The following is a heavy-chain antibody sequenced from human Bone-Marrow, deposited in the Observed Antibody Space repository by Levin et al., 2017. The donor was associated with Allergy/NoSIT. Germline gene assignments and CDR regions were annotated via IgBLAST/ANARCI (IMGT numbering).Heavy chain of an antibody. CDR2: MNPNSGYT. V-gene: IGHV1-8*01. D-gene: IGHD3-22*01. CDR3: ARQGDYYDSRFDSYYYAMDV. Sequence: GASVKVSCKASEYSFTTYDIYWVRQATGQGLEWMGWMNPNSGYTVYAPKFQGRVTMTRNTSINTAYLDLSSLRSEDTAVYYCARQGDYYDSRFDSYYYAMDVWGQGTTVTVSS. CDR1: EYSFTTYD. J-gene: IGHJ6*02.